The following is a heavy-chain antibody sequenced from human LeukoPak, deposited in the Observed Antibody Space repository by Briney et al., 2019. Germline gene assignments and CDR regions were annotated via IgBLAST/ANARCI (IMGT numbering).Heavy chain of an antibody. CDR3: ARANYDGSDY. V-gene: IGHV4-4*07. CDR1: GGSISSYY. J-gene: IGHJ4*02. D-gene: IGHD3-22*01. Sequence: KPSETLSLTSTVSGGSISSYYWSWIRQPAGKGLEWIGRIYTSGTTNYNPSLKSRVTMSVDTSKNQFSLKMRSVTAADTAVYYCARANYDGSDYWGQGTLVTVSS. CDR2: IYTSGTT.